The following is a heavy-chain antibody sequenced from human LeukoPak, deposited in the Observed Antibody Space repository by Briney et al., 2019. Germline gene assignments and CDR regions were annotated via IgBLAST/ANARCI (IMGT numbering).Heavy chain of an antibody. D-gene: IGHD1-26*01. CDR2: ISSSSSYI. V-gene: IGHV3-21*04. Sequence: GGSLRLSCAASGFTFSSYSMNWVRQAPGKGLEWVSSISSSSSYIYYADSVKGRFTISRDNAKNTLYLQMNSLRAEDTAVYYCAKDLSGSYSGFDIWGQGTMVTVSS. CDR1: GFTFSSYS. J-gene: IGHJ3*02. CDR3: AKDLSGSYSGFDI.